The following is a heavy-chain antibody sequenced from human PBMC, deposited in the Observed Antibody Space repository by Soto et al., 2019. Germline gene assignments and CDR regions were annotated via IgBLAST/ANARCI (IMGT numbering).Heavy chain of an antibody. V-gene: IGHV1-46*01. CDR3: VRDWGGYYFDY. D-gene: IGHD3-16*01. CDR1: GYTFTRYS. CDR2: ITPSGEAT. J-gene: IGHJ4*02. Sequence: QVHLVQSGAEVKKPGASVKVSCKASGYTFTRYSMHCVRQAPGQGLEWMGVITPSGEATYDAQKFQGRLTMTWETSTGLVHMELSSLTSEDTAFYSCVRDWGGYYFDYWGQGTLVTVSS.